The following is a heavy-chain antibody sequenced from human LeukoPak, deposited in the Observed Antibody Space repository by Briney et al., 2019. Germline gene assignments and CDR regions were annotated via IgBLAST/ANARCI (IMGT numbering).Heavy chain of an antibody. CDR2: IYPGDSDT. V-gene: IGHV5-51*01. J-gene: IGHJ6*02. D-gene: IGHD3-22*01. Sequence: GESLKISCKGSGYSFTSYWIGWVRQMPGKGLEWMGIIYPGDSDTRYSPSFQGQVTISADKSISTAYLQWSSLRASDTAMYYCARQSLDYYDSSGYYYYGMDVWGQGTTVTVSS. CDR3: ARQSLDYYDSSGYYYYGMDV. CDR1: GYSFTSYW.